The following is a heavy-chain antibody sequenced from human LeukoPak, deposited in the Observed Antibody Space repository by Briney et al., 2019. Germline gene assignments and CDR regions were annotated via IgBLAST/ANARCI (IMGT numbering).Heavy chain of an antibody. D-gene: IGHD6-19*01. CDR3: AREDRYSSGWRSYAFDI. CDR1: GFTFSDYY. CDR2: ISSSGSTI. Sequence: GGSLRLSCAASGFTFSDYYMSWIRQAPGKGLEWVSYISSSGSTIYYADSVTGRFTISRDNAKNSLYLQMNSLRAEDTAVYYCAREDRYSSGWRSYAFDIWGQGTMVTVSS. V-gene: IGHV3-11*04. J-gene: IGHJ3*02.